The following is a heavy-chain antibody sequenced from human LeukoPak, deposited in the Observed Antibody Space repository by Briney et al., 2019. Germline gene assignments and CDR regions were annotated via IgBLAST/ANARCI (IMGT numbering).Heavy chain of an antibody. V-gene: IGHV3-21*01. D-gene: IGHD4-23*01. CDR3: ARDPVFLVTHFDY. Sequence: GGSLRLSCAASGFTFSSYSMNWVRQAPGKGLEWVSSISSSSSYIYYADSVKGRFTISRDNAKNSLYLQMNSLRAEDTAVYYRARDPVFLVTHFDYWGQGTLVTVSS. J-gene: IGHJ4*02. CDR2: ISSSSSYI. CDR1: GFTFSSYS.